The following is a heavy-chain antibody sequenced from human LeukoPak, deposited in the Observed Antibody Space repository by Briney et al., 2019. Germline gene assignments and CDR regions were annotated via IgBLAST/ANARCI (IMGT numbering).Heavy chain of an antibody. CDR1: GGSFSGYY. D-gene: IGHD3-22*01. J-gene: IGHJ4*02. Sequence: PSETLSLTCTVYGGSFSGYYWSWIRQPPGRGLEWIGEINHSGSINYNPSLKSRVTISVDTSKNQFSLKLSSVTAADTAVYYCARRSVAYSYDSSGYSPVYYFDYWGQGTLVTVSS. CDR2: INHSGSI. V-gene: IGHV4-34*01. CDR3: ARRSVAYSYDSSGYSPVYYFDY.